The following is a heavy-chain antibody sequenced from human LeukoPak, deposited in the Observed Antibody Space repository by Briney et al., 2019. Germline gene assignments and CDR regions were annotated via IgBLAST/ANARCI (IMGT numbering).Heavy chain of an antibody. CDR3: ARESSDSRELYYFDY. CDR1: GFTFSSYA. CDR2: ISSSSSYI. V-gene: IGHV3-21*01. Sequence: SGGSLRLSCAASGFTFSSYAMSWVRQAPGKGLEWVSAISSSSSYIYYADSVKGRFTISRDNAKNSLYLQMNSLRAEDTAVYYCARESSDSRELYYFDYWGQGTLVTVSS. J-gene: IGHJ4*02. D-gene: IGHD3-22*01.